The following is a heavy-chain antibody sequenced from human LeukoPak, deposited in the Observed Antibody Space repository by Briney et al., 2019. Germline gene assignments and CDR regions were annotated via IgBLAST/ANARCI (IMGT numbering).Heavy chain of an antibody. J-gene: IGHJ4*02. D-gene: IGHD3-22*01. CDR3: ARGSSRIYYYDSSGYSHAFDY. CDR1: GDSVSSNSAA. CDR2: TYYRSKWYT. Sequence: SQTLSLTCAISGDSVSSNSAAWNWVRQSPSRGLEWLGRTYYRSKWYTDYAESVKSRITINSDTSKNQFSLQVNSVTPEDTAVYYCARGSSRIYYYDSSGYSHAFDYWGQGILVTVSS. V-gene: IGHV6-1*01.